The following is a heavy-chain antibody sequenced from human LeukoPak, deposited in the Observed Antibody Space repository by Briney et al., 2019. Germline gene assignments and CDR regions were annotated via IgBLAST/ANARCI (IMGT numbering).Heavy chain of an antibody. CDR2: LNPSGGST. J-gene: IGHJ4*02. CDR3: ARERAEYSSSSRYFDY. Sequence: GASVNVSRKASGYTFTRYYMHWVRQAPGQGLEWVGILNPSGGSTRYAQKSQGRDTITRDTSTSTVYMELSSVRSEDTAVYYCARERAEYSSSSRYFDYWGQGTLVTVSS. D-gene: IGHD6-6*01. CDR1: GYTFTRYY. V-gene: IGHV1-46*01.